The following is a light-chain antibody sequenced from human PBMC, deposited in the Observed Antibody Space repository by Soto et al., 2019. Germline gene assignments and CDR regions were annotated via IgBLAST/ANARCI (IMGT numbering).Light chain of an antibody. V-gene: IGKV3-20*01. CDR1: RRGGDSY. CDR3: QQYGRSSWT. CDR2: GVF. Sequence: EMLVTQSPGTLSLSPATRSTLSCKGGRRGGDSYLAWYQQKPGQAPRLLVYGVFSRATGIPDRFSGSGSGTEFTLTISRLEPEDFAVYYCQQYGRSSWTFGQGTKVDIK. J-gene: IGKJ1*01.